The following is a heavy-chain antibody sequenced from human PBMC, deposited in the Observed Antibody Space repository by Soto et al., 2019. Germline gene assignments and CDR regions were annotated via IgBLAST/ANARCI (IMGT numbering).Heavy chain of an antibody. D-gene: IGHD5-12*01. CDR1: GYSISSGYY. CDR3: ERVGRGSKWLRAYYFDY. V-gene: IGHV4-38-2*01. J-gene: IGHJ4*02. CDR2: IYHSGST. Sequence: PSETLSLTCAVSGYSISSGYYWGWIRQPPGKGLEWIGRIYHSGSTYYNPSLKSRVTISVNTSKNQVSLKLSSVPAGDTTMYYFERVGRGSKWLRAYYFDYWGQGTLVTVSS.